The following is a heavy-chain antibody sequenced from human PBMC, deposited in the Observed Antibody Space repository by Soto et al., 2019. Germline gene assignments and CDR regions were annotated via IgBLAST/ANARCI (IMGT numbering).Heavy chain of an antibody. D-gene: IGHD2-2*01. CDR3: ARHSPYCSSTSCYLGWFDP. CDR2: IYYSGST. Sequence: PSETLSLTCTVSGGSISSYYWSWIRQPPGKGLEWIGYIYYSGSTNYNPSLKGRVTISVDTSKNQFSLKLSSVTAADTAVYYCARHSPYCSSTSCYLGWFDPWGQGTLVTVSS. V-gene: IGHV4-59*08. J-gene: IGHJ5*02. CDR1: GGSISSYY.